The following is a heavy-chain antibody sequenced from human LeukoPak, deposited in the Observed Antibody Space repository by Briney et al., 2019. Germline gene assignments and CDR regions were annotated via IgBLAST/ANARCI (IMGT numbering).Heavy chain of an antibody. CDR3: ASVTNLDV. V-gene: IGHV3-21*01. D-gene: IGHD1-1*01. J-gene: IGHJ6*02. CDR1: GFTFSSYT. Sequence: GGSLRLSCAASGFTFSSYTMTWVRQAPGKGLEWVSSVSNSGNYIYYADSVKGRFTISRDNAKNSLYLQMNTLRAEDTAVYYCASVTNLDVWGQGTTVIVSS. CDR2: VSNSGNYI.